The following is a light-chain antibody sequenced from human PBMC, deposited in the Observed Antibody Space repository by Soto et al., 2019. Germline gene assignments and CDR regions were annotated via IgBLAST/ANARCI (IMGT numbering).Light chain of an antibody. CDR3: SSYTLRNTLVL. CDR1: SSDVGGYNF. CDR2: EVS. V-gene: IGLV2-14*01. J-gene: IGLJ3*02. Sequence: QSALTQPASVSGSPGQSITISCTGTSSDVGGYNFVSWYQQHPGKAPRLIIYEVSSRLSGVSYRFSGSKSGNTASLTISGLQAEDEADYYCSSYTLRNTLVLFGGGTKVTVL.